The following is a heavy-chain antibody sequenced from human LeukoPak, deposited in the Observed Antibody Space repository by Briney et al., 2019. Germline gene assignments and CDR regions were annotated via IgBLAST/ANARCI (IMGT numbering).Heavy chain of an antibody. D-gene: IGHD3-10*01. CDR1: GFTFSSYA. Sequence: GGSLRLSCAASGFTFSSYAMSWVRQAPGKGLEWVSAISGSGGSTYYADSVKGRFTISRDNSKNTLYPQMNSLRAEDTAVYYCAKAIRRYYYGSGSWFDPWGQGTLVTVSS. J-gene: IGHJ5*02. CDR2: ISGSGGST. V-gene: IGHV3-23*01. CDR3: AKAIRRYYYGSGSWFDP.